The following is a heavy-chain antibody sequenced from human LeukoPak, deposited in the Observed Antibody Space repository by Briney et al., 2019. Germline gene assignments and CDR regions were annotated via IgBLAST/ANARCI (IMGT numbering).Heavy chain of an antibody. J-gene: IGHJ4*02. CDR2: IYPSDSDT. CDR1: GYSFTSYW. V-gene: IGHV5-51*01. D-gene: IGHD2-15*01. Sequence: GEFLKISCKGSGYSFTSYWIGWVRQMPGKGLEWLGIIYPSDSDTRYSPSFQGQVTISADKSITTAYLQWSSLKASDTAMYYCARLPCWRYCSGGSSVDSSGQGTLVTVSS. CDR3: ARLPCWRYCSGGSSVDS.